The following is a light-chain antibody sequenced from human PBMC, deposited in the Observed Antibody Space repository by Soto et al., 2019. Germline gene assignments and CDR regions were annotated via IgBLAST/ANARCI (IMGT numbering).Light chain of an antibody. Sequence: EIVLTQSPDTLSLSPGERVTLSCRASQSVTNSYLAWYQQKPGQGPRLLIHGASSRATGTPDRFSGSGSGIAFTLSIRRLEDDAVDVYYCQRYSATPGTFGQGTKLDIK. J-gene: IGKJ1*01. V-gene: IGKV3-20*01. CDR1: QSVTNSY. CDR2: GAS. CDR3: QRYSATPGT.